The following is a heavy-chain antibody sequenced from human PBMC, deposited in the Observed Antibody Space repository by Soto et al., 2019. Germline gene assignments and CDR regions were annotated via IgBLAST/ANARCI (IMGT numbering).Heavy chain of an antibody. CDR2: ISSGSSNI. CDR1: GFAFRSYN. J-gene: IGHJ4*02. V-gene: IGHV3-21*01. Sequence: EVQLVESGGGLVKPGGSLTLSCAASGFAFRSYNMNWVRQAPGKGLEWVASISSGSSNIYYADSVKGRFTISRDNAKNSLCLQIYSLRAGDSAVYYCASATVVAATFDFWGQGTLVTVSS. CDR3: ASATVVAATFDF. D-gene: IGHD2-15*01.